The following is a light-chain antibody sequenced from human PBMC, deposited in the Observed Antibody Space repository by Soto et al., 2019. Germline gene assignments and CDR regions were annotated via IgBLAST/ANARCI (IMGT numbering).Light chain of an antibody. V-gene: IGKV2-28*01. CDR1: QSLLHSNGYNY. Sequence: DIVMTQSPLSLPVTPGESASISCRSSQSLLHSNGYNYLDWFLQRPGQSPQLLIYLGFNRASGVPDRFSGRGSGTDFTLKIIRVEAEDIGVYYCMQRLQPVTLGQGTRLEIK. CDR2: LGF. CDR3: MQRLQPVT. J-gene: IGKJ5*01.